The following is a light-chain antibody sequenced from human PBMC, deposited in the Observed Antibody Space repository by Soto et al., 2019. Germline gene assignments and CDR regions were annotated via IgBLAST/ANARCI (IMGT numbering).Light chain of an antibody. CDR3: QVWDSSSDHDV. Sequence: SYELTQPPSVSVAPGQTARITCGGNNIGSKSVHWYQQKTGQAPVLVVYDDSERPSGIPERFSGSSSGNTATLTVSRVEAGDEADYYCQVWDSSSDHDVFGTGTKLTVL. V-gene: IGLV3-21*02. CDR2: DDS. J-gene: IGLJ1*01. CDR1: NIGSKS.